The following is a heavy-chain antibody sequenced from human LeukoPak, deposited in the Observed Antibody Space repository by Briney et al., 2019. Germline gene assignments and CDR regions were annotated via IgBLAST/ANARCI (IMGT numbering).Heavy chain of an antibody. D-gene: IGHD3-10*02. V-gene: IGHV3-53*01. CDR3: AELGITMIGGV. CDR2: IYSDGRT. Sequence: HPGGSLRLSCAVSGFSVTTNDMSWVRQAPGKGLEWVSLIYSDGRTYYADSVKGRCTISRDNSKNTLYLQMNSLRAEDTAVYYCAELGITMIGGVWGKGTTVTISS. CDR1: GFSVTTND. J-gene: IGHJ6*04.